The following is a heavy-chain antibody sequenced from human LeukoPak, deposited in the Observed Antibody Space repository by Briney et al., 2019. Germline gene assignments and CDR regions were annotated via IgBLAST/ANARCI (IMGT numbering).Heavy chain of an antibody. Sequence: GGSLRLSCAASGFTFSSYSMNWVRQAPGKGLEWVSSISSSSSYIYYADSVKGRFTISRDNAKNSLYLQMNSLRAEDTAVYYCAREGIXXXXGYVGMDVWGQGTTVTV. CDR3: AREGIXXXXGYVGMDV. CDR2: ISSSSSYI. D-gene: IGHD3-16*01. J-gene: IGHJ6*02. CDR1: GFTFSSYS. V-gene: IGHV3-21*01.